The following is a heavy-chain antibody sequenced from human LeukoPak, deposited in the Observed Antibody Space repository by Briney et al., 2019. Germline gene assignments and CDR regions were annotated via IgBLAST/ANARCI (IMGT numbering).Heavy chain of an antibody. V-gene: IGHV3-23*01. J-gene: IGHJ6*03. CDR1: KFTFSSYA. CDR2: ISGNGDST. D-gene: IGHD1-1*01. CDR3: AKEYGYVYNYFYSMDV. Sequence: QPGGSLRLSCAASKFTFSSYAMSWVRQAPGKGLEWVSGISGNGDSTYYAGSVKGRFTISRDNSKNTVYLQMNSLRPEDTAVYFCAKEYGYVYNYFYSMDVWGKGTTVTISS.